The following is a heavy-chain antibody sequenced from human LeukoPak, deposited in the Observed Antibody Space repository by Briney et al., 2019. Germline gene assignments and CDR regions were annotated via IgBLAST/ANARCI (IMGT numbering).Heavy chain of an antibody. V-gene: IGHV4-34*01. CDR2: INHSGST. CDR1: GGSFSGYY. J-gene: IGHJ6*02. CDR3: ARDPWFTVGPRHYYYGMDV. D-gene: IGHD1-26*01. Sequence: SETLSLTCAVYGGSFSGYYWSWIRQPPGKGLEWIGEINHSGSTNYNPSLKSRVTISVDTSKNQFSLKLSSVTAADTAVYYCARDPWFTVGPRHYYYGMDVWGQGTTVTVSS.